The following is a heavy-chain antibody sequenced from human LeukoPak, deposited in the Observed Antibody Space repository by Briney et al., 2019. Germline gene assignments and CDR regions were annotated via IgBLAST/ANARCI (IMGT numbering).Heavy chain of an antibody. D-gene: IGHD3-16*01. CDR1: GGSFSGYY. V-gene: IGHV4-34*01. CDR3: ARDGGKSDYYFDY. Sequence: SETLSLTCAVYGGSFSGYYWSWIRQPPGKGLEWIGEINHSGSTNYNPSLKSRVTISVDTSKNQFSLKLSSVTAADTAVYYCARDGGKSDYYFDYWGQGTLVTVSS. J-gene: IGHJ4*02. CDR2: INHSGST.